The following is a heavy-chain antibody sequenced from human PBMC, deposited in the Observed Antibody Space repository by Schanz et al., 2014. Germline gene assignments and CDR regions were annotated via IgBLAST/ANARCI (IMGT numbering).Heavy chain of an antibody. Sequence: QVQLVQSGAEVKKPGASATVSCKASGYTFNNHGISWVRQAPGQGLEWMGGFHHEDGDTVYAQKFQGRVIMTEDTSTDTAYVELSRLTSEDTAVYYCATGPHIVVAFDYWGQGTLGTVSS. CDR1: GYTFNNHG. J-gene: IGHJ4*02. CDR3: ATGPHIVVAFDY. V-gene: IGHV1-24*01. CDR2: FHHEDGDT. D-gene: IGHD2-21*01.